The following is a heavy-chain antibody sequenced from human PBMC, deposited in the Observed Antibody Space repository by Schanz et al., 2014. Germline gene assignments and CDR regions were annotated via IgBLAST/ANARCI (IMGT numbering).Heavy chain of an antibody. D-gene: IGHD6-13*01. CDR1: GYTFPSYG. J-gene: IGHJ3*02. Sequence: QVQLVQSGSEVKKPGASVKVSCKASGYTFPSYGISWVRQAPGQGLEWMGWINVYNGDTKFAKTFHDRVTLTTDTSTSTAYMELRSLRSDDTAVYYCARNIIATARAYDIWGQGTMVTVSS. V-gene: IGHV1-18*04. CDR3: ARNIIATARAYDI. CDR2: INVYNGDT.